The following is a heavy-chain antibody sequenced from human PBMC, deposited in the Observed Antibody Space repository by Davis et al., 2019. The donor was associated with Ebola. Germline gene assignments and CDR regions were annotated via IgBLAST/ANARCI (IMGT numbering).Heavy chain of an antibody. J-gene: IGHJ5*02. V-gene: IGHV3-7*03. D-gene: IGHD3-16*01. CDR3: AREAVWRFDP. CDR2: IRQDGSEK. Sequence: GESLKISCAASGFSFSSHWMSWVRQAPGKGLEWVANIRQDGSEKHYVDSVKGRFTISRDNAKNSLYLQMNSLRVEDTAVYYCAREAVWRFDPWGQGTLVTVSP. CDR1: GFSFSSHW.